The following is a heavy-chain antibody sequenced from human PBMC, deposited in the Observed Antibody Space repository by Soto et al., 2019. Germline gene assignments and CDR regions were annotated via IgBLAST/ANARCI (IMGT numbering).Heavy chain of an antibody. Sequence: GGSLRLSCAASGFTFSSYSMHWVRQTPGKGLEWVAIISRDGTKKDYGDSVKGRFTVSRDNSKSTLYLQMDGLRSEDTAVYYCAKDAYTAIRTTTQVSGGLDLWGQGALVTVSS. D-gene: IGHD4-4*01. CDR3: AKDAYTAIRTTTQVSGGLDL. CDR2: ISRDGTKK. J-gene: IGHJ4*02. V-gene: IGHV3-30*18. CDR1: GFTFSSYS.